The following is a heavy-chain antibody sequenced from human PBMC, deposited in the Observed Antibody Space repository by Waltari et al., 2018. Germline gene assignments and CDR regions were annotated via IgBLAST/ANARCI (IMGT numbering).Heavy chain of an antibody. CDR3: ARARDTLWWFDP. D-gene: IGHD3-10*01. J-gene: IGHJ5*02. V-gene: IGHV1-24*01. Sequence: QVQLVQSGAEVKKPGASVKVSCKVSGSTLTALSMPWVRQAPGKGLEWMGGFHPEDGETIYAQKFQGRVTMTEDTSTDTAYMELSSLRSEDTAVYYCARARDTLWWFDPWGQGTLVTVSS. CDR1: GSTLTALS. CDR2: FHPEDGET.